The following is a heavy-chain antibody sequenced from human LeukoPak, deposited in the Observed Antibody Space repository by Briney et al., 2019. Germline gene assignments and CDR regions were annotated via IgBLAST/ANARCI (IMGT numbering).Heavy chain of an antibody. Sequence: GGSLRLSCAASGFTLSGYWMHWVRQAPGKGLAWVSVTRSDGSITTYADSVKGRFTISRDTAKNTLCLQMNSLRAEDTAVYYCARDGRSGNFDKWGRGTLVSVSS. CDR2: TRSDGSIT. V-gene: IGHV3-74*01. J-gene: IGHJ4*02. CDR1: GFTLSGYW. D-gene: IGHD1-26*01. CDR3: ARDGRSGNFDK.